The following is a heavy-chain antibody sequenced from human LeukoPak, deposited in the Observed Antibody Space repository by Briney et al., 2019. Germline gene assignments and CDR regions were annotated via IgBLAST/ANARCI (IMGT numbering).Heavy chain of an antibody. J-gene: IGHJ4*02. Sequence: PGRSLRLSCAASGFTFDDYAMHWVRQAPGKGLEWVSGISWNSGSIGYADSVKGRSTISRDNAKNSLYLQMNSLRAEDTALYYCAKDLDIAAAGIDYWGQGTLATVSS. CDR1: GFTFDDYA. CDR3: AKDLDIAAAGIDY. D-gene: IGHD6-13*01. V-gene: IGHV3-9*01. CDR2: ISWNSGSI.